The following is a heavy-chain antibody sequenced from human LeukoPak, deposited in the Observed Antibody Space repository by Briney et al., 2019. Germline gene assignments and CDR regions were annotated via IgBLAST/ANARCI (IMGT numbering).Heavy chain of an antibody. CDR3: ARVGSGSYWGYFDY. J-gene: IGHJ4*02. CDR2: ISSTSSYI. CDR1: GFTFSSYS. V-gene: IGHV3-21*01. Sequence: GGSLRLSCAGSGFTFSSYSMNWVRQAPGKGLEWASSISSTSSYIYYADSLKGRFTISRDNAKNSLYLQMNSLRAEDTAVYYCARVGSGSYWGYFDYWGQGTLVTVSS. D-gene: IGHD1-26*01.